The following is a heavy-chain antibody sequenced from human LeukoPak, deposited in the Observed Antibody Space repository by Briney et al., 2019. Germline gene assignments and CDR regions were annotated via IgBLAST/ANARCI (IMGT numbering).Heavy chain of an antibody. CDR1: GYTFTHYA. Sequence: GASVKVSCKASGYTFTHYAMNWVRQAPGQGLEWMGWIHTNTGNPTYAQGFTGQFVFSLDTSVSTAYLQISSLKAEDTAVYYCARAGGLLWFGDPNDYWGQGTLVTVSS. J-gene: IGHJ4*02. CDR3: ARAGGLLWFGDPNDY. D-gene: IGHD3-10*01. V-gene: IGHV7-4-1*02. CDR2: IHTNTGNP.